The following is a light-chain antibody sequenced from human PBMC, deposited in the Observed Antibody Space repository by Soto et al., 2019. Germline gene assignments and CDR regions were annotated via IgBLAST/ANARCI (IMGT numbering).Light chain of an antibody. J-gene: IGKJ4*01. CDR3: QQSRGA. CDR1: QSISSW. CDR2: DAS. V-gene: IGKV1-5*01. Sequence: DIQMTQSPSTLSASEGDRVTITCRASQSISSWLAWYQQKPGKAPKLLIYDASSLESGVPSRFGGSGSGTEFTLTISSLQPDDFATYYCQQSRGAFGGGTKVEIK.